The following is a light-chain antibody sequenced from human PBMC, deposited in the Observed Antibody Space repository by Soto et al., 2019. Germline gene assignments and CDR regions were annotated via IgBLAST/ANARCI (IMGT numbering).Light chain of an antibody. Sequence: IVMTQSPATLSVSPGQSVTLSCRASQSVSSNLAWYQQKPGQAPRLLIFAASTRATGIPARFSGSGSGTEFTLTISSLQSEDFGIYYCQHYNNWPPLTFGGGTKVEIK. CDR3: QHYNNWPPLT. CDR2: AAS. V-gene: IGKV3-15*01. J-gene: IGKJ4*01. CDR1: QSVSSN.